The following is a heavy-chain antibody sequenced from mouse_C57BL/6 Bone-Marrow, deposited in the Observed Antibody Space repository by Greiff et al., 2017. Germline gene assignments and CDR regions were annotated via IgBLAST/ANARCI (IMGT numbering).Heavy chain of an antibody. V-gene: IGHV10-3*01. CDR2: IRSKSSNYAT. CDR3: VREKVSPRYYGSSYWFTY. J-gene: IGHJ3*01. D-gene: IGHD1-1*01. CDR1: GFTFNTYA. Sequence: EVQLVESGGGLVQPKGSLKLSCAASGFTFNTYAMHWVRQAPGTGLEWVARIRSKSSNYATYYPDSVKDRFTISRDDSQSMLYLQMNDLKTEDTAIYYCVREKVSPRYYGSSYWFTYWNQVTLVTVSA.